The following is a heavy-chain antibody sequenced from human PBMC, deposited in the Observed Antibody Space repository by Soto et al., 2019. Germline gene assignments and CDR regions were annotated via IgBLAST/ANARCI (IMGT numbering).Heavy chain of an antibody. CDR1: GFTFSSYA. J-gene: IGHJ3*02. CDR2: ISGSGGST. Sequence: GGSLRLSCAASGFTFSSYAMSWVRQAPGKGLDWVSAISGSGGSTYYADSVKGRFTISRDNSKNTLYLQMNSLRAEDTAVYYCAKDLGYCSSTSCYFDAFDIWGQGTMVTVSS. CDR3: AKDLGYCSSTSCYFDAFDI. V-gene: IGHV3-23*01. D-gene: IGHD2-2*01.